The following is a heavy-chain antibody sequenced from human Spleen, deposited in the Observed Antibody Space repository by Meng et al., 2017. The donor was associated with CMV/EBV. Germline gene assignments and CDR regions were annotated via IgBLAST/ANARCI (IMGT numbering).Heavy chain of an antibody. J-gene: IGHJ4*02. CDR2: MNPNSGNT. Sequence: ASVKVSCKASGYTFTSYDINWVRQATGQGLEWMGWMNPNSGNTGCAQKFQGRVTITRNTSISTAYMELSSLRSEDTAVYYCARGRERWLQTPFDNWGQGTLVTVSS. D-gene: IGHD5-24*01. CDR3: ARGRERWLQTPFDN. CDR1: GYTFTSYD. V-gene: IGHV1-8*03.